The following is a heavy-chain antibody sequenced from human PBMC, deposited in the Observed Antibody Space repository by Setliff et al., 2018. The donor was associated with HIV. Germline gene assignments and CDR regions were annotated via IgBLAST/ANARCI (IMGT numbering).Heavy chain of an antibody. CDR3: ARGTYYYETSGYHYDKTWAGTCFDY. CDR2: NFHSEAT. V-gene: IGHV4-4*02. J-gene: IGHJ4*02. Sequence: PSETLSLTCAVSGASISSDSWWTWVRQPPGKGLEWIVENFHSEATNYNPSLSSRVSISLDKSKNQFSLKLTSVTAADKAVYYCARGTYYYETSGYHYDKTWAGTCFDYWGQGTLVTVSS. CDR1: GASISSDSW. D-gene: IGHD3-22*01.